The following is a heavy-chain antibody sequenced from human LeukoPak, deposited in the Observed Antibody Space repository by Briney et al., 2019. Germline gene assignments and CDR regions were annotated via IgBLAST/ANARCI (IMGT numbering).Heavy chain of an antibody. Sequence: GGPLRLSCAASGFTFSSFAMTWVRQAPGKGLEWVSGISGSGDNTYYADSVKGRFTISRDNSKNTLYLLMNSLRAEDTAAYYCARVAAEVVGVPGAIGFGWLRRDYYYMDVWGKGTTVIVSS. CDR2: ISGSGDNT. CDR3: ARVAAEVVGVPGAIGFGWLRRDYYYMDV. J-gene: IGHJ6*03. V-gene: IGHV3-23*01. D-gene: IGHD2-2*02. CDR1: GFTFSSFA.